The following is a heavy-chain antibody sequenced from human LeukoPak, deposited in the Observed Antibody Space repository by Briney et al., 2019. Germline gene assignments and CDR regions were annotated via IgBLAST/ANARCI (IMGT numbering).Heavy chain of an antibody. V-gene: IGHV1-8*01. D-gene: IGHD7-27*01. Sequence: ASVTVSCTASGYTFTSYDFNWVRQATGQRPEWMGWMSPNSGDTGYAQKFQDRVTMTRDTSISTAYMELSSLRSDDTAVYYCARGPPNWGYDYWGPGTLVTVSS. J-gene: IGHJ4*02. CDR3: ARGPPNWGYDY. CDR1: GYTFTSYD. CDR2: MSPNSGDT.